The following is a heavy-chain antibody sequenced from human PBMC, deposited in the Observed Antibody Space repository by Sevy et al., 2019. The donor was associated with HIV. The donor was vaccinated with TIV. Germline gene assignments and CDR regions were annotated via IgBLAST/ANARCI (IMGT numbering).Heavy chain of an antibody. D-gene: IGHD6-19*01. CDR3: AREAGYSTGWSPGNY. V-gene: IGHV3-30*19. Sequence: GGSLRLSCAASGFTFSTYGMHWVRQAPGKGLEWVALISYDGVIKYYAESVKGRFTISRDNSKNTLYLQMNSLRADDTAVYYCAREAGYSTGWSPGNYWGQGTLVTVSS. CDR1: GFTFSTYG. CDR2: ISYDGVIK. J-gene: IGHJ4*02.